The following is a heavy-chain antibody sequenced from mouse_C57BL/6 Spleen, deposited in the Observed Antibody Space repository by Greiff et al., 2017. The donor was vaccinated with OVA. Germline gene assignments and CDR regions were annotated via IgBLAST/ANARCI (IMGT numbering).Heavy chain of an antibody. Sequence: EVQLQQSGPELVKPGASVKISCKASGYSFTGYYMNWVKQSPEKSLEWIGEINPSTGGTTYNQKFKAKATLTVDKSSSTAYMQLKSLTSEDSAVYYCARVEGGQLRPPYAMDYWGQGTSVTVSS. CDR3: ARVEGGQLRPPYAMDY. V-gene: IGHV1-42*01. J-gene: IGHJ4*01. CDR1: GYSFTGYY. D-gene: IGHD3-2*02. CDR2: INPSTGGT.